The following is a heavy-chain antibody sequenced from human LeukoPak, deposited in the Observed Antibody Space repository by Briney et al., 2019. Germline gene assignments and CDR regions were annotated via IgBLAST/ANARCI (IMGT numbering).Heavy chain of an antibody. D-gene: IGHD2-15*01. Sequence: GASVKVSCKESGHSFTGYYIHRLRQAPGEGLEWMGWINPNNGGTNYAQRFQGRVTMTRDTSISTAYMEMSRLSFDDTAVYYCASGPSLGTTHPYFDYWGQGTLVTVSS. CDR2: INPNNGGT. CDR1: GHSFTGYY. V-gene: IGHV1-2*02. CDR3: ASGPSLGTTHPYFDY. J-gene: IGHJ4*02.